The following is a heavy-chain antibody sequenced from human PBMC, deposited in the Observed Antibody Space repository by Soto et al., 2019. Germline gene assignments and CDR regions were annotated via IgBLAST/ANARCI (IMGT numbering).Heavy chain of an antibody. CDR3: AKERLSSSWYDWFDP. J-gene: IGHJ5*02. CDR1: GFTFSSDA. CDR2: ISGSGGST. Sequence: GGSLRLSCAASGFTFSSDAMSWVRQAPGKGLEWVSAISGSGGSTYYADSVKGRFTISRDNSKNTLYLQMNSLRAEDTAVYYCAKERLSSSWYDWFDPWGQGTLVTVSS. V-gene: IGHV3-23*01. D-gene: IGHD6-13*01.